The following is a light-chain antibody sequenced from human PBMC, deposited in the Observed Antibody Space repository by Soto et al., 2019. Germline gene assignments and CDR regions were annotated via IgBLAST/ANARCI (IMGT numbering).Light chain of an antibody. CDR3: SSYACSKNLGL. V-gene: IGLV2-8*01. Sequence: QSVLTQPPSASGSPGQSVTISCTGTSSDVGGYNYVSWYQQHPGKAPKLMIYEVSKRPSGVPVRFSRSKSGNTASLTVSGLQAEDEADYYRSSYACSKNLGLFAEGPRLPVL. CDR2: EVS. CDR1: SSDVGGYNY. J-gene: IGLJ2*01.